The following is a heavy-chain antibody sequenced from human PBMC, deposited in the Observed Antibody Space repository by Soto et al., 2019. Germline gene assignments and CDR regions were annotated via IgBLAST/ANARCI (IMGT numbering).Heavy chain of an antibody. CDR1: GFTFKTYG. J-gene: IGHJ6*02. CDR2: ISDDGSNK. D-gene: IGHD3-16*01. CDR3: ARDRYSEVSGSYDYGMDV. V-gene: IGHV3-30*03. Sequence: GGSLRLSCAASGFTFKTYGLHWVRQAPGKGLDWLAVISDDGSNKYNIASVEGRFTNSRDNSKNTLYLQMNSLRKEDTAVYYCARDRYSEVSGSYDYGMDVWGQGTTVTVSS.